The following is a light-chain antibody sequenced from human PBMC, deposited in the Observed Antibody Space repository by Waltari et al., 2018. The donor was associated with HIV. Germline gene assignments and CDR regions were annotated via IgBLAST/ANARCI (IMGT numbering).Light chain of an antibody. CDR2: EVT. Sequence: QSALPQPPSASGSLGQSVTISCTGSSSHIGAYDFVSWFQQPPHSAPKLLLYEVTMRPATVSDRFSGARSGNTAFLTVAGLQPDDEATYFCSSYGDSLKVLFGGGTNVTVL. CDR3: SSYGDSLKVL. V-gene: IGLV2-8*01. J-gene: IGLJ2*01. CDR1: SSHIGAYDF.